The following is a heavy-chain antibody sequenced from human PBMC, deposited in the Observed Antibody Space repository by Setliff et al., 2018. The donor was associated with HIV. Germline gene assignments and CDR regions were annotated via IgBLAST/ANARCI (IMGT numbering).Heavy chain of an antibody. CDR2: ITSSSGYI. V-gene: IGHV3-21*01. Sequence: LSCAASGFTFSSYSMNWVRQAPGKGLEWVTSITSSSGYIYYADSVKGRFTISRDNAKNSLYLQMNSLRVEDTAVYYCVRHLVPRRALNWFDPWGQGTLVTVSS. CDR1: GFTFSSYS. CDR3: VRHLVPRRALNWFDP. D-gene: IGHD2-8*01. J-gene: IGHJ5*02.